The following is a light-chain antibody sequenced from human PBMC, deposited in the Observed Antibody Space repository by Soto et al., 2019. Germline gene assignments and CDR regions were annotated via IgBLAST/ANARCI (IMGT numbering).Light chain of an antibody. CDR3: YSYTSSSTVL. CDR1: SSDIGGYNY. Sequence: QSALTQPASVSGSPGQSITISCTGISSDIGGYNYVSWYQQLPGKATKLMIYDVSNRRSGVSNRFSGSKSGNTASLTISGLQAEDEADYYCYSYTSSSTVLFGGGTQLTVL. CDR2: DVS. J-gene: IGLJ2*01. V-gene: IGLV2-14*03.